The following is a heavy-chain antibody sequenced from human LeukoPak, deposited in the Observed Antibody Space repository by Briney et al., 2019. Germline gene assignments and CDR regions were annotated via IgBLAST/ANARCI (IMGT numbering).Heavy chain of an antibody. CDR1: GFTFSSYA. J-gene: IGHJ4*02. D-gene: IGHD3-22*01. CDR2: ISGSGGST. Sequence: SGGSLRLSCAASGFTFSSYAMSWVRQAPGKGLEWVSAISGSGGSTYYADSVKGRFTISRDNSKNTLYLQMNSLRAEDTAVYYCAKDLKGGYYDSSGYYDNWGQGTLVTVSS. CDR3: AKDLKGGYYDSSGYYDN. V-gene: IGHV3-23*01.